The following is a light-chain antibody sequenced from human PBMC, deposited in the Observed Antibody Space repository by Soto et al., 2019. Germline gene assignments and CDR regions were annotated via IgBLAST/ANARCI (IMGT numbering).Light chain of an antibody. CDR2: EVN. J-gene: IGLJ1*01. CDR1: SSDIGSYNR. Sequence: QSVLTQPASVSGSPGQSITISCTGTSSDIGSYNRVSWYQQPPGTAPKLIIYEVNNRPSGVPDRFSGSKSGNTASLTISGLQAEDEADCYCSSYTSGSTYVFGTGTKVTVL. CDR3: SSYTSGSTYV. V-gene: IGLV2-18*02.